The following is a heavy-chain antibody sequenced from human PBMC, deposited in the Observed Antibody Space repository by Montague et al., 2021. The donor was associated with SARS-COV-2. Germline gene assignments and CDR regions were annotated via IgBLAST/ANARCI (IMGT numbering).Heavy chain of an antibody. V-gene: IGHV4-59*01. CDR1: GGSINNYF. CDR3: ARAVVGAKTATIES. CDR2: MHSTGST. Sequence: SETLSLTCSVSGGSINNYFWGWIRQSPGKGLEWVGYMHSTGSTAYNPSXXSRVIISVDTSKTQVSLKLSSVSAADTALYYCARAVVGAKTATIESWGQGTLVIVSS. J-gene: IGHJ4*02. D-gene: IGHD2-15*01.